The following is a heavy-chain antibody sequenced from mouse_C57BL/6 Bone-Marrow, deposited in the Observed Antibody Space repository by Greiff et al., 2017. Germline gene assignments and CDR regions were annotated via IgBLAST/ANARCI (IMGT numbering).Heavy chain of an antibody. Sequence: QVQLKQPGAELVKPGASVKLSCKASGYTFTSYWMHWVKQRPGQGLEWIGMIHPNSGSTNYNEKFKSKATLTVDKSSSTAYMQLSSLTSEDSAVYYCASGIYYYGSSLAMDYWGRGTSVTVSS. CDR3: ASGIYYYGSSLAMDY. D-gene: IGHD1-1*01. J-gene: IGHJ4*01. V-gene: IGHV1-64*01. CDR2: IHPNSGST. CDR1: GYTFTSYW.